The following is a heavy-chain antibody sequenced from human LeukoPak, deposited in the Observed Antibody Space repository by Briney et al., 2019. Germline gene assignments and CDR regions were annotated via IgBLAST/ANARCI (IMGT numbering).Heavy chain of an antibody. Sequence: ASVKVSCKASGYTFTSYGISWVRQAPGQGLEWMGWISPYNGNTNYAQKLQGRVTMTTDTSTSTAYMELRSLRSDDTAVYYCARLGDGYYYDSSGYPPDYWGQGTLVTVSS. D-gene: IGHD3-22*01. CDR2: ISPYNGNT. CDR1: GYTFTSYG. V-gene: IGHV1-18*01. CDR3: ARLGDGYYYDSSGYPPDY. J-gene: IGHJ4*02.